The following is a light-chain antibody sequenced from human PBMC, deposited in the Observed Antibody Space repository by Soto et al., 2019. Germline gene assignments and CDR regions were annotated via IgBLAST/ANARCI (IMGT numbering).Light chain of an antibody. Sequence: QSVLTQPASVSGSPGQSITISCTGTSSDVGGYNYVSWYQQHPGKAPKLMIYDVSNRPSGVSNRFSGSKSGNTASLTISGLQAEDEADYYCGSYTSSSTLVFGGGTKLPVL. CDR1: SSDVGGYNY. CDR2: DVS. CDR3: GSYTSSSTLV. J-gene: IGLJ2*01. V-gene: IGLV2-14*01.